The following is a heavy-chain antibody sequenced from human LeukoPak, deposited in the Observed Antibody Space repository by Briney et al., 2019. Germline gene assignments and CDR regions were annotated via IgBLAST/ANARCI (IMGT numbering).Heavy chain of an antibody. CDR3: ARDRRSGGFDY. CDR2: IKQDGTEK. J-gene: IGHJ4*02. Sequence: GSLRLSCAASGFSFSSYWMTWVRQAPGKGLEWVANIKQDGTEKYSVDSVKGRFTISRDNAKNSLYLQMNSLRAEDTAVYYCARDRRSGGFDYWGQGTLVTVSS. CDR1: GFSFSSYW. V-gene: IGHV3-7*01. D-gene: IGHD3-10*01.